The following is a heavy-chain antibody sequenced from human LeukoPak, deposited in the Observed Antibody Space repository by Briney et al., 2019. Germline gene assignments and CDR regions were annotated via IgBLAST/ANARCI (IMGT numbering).Heavy chain of an antibody. J-gene: IGHJ6*03. Sequence: SGTLSLTCAVSGGFISSSNWWSWVRPPPGKGLEWIGEIYHSGSTNYNPSLKSRVTISVDKSKNQFSLKLSSVTAADTAVYYCARIVVVITDAYYYYYYMDVWGKGTTVTVSS. CDR2: IYHSGST. D-gene: IGHD3-22*01. CDR3: ARIVVVITDAYYYYYYMDV. V-gene: IGHV4-4*02. CDR1: GGFISSSNW.